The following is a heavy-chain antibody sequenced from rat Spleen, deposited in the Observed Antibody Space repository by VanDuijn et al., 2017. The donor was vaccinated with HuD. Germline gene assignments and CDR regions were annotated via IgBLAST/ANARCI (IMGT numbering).Heavy chain of an antibody. J-gene: IGHJ2*01. CDR2: ISPSGGST. V-gene: IGHV5-25*01. CDR3: ATPPTYYFDY. Sequence: EVQLAESGGGLVQPGRSLKLSCAASGFTFSDYYMAWVRQAPTKGLEWVASISPSGGSTYYRDSVKGRFTISRDNAKSTLYLQMDSLRSEDTATYYCATPPTYYFDYWGQGVMVTVSS. D-gene: IGHD3-1*01. CDR1: GFTFSDYY.